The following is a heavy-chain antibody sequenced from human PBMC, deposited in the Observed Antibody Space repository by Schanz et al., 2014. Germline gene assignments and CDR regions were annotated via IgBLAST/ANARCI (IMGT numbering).Heavy chain of an antibody. CDR3: AKSLESCPGGRCSRGYIDY. D-gene: IGHD2-8*02. CDR2: ISSGGGST. Sequence: EVQLVESGGGLVQPGGSLRLSCASSGFSFTTYAMSWVRQAPGKGLEWVSSISSGGGSTYYADSVKGRFTISRDNFKGALYLQMSSLRAEDTAVYYCAKSLESCPGGRCSRGYIDYWGQGTLVTVSS. V-gene: IGHV3-23*04. J-gene: IGHJ4*02. CDR1: GFSFTTYA.